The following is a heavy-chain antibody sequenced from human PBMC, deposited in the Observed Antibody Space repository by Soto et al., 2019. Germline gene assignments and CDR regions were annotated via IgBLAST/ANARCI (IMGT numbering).Heavy chain of an antibody. J-gene: IGHJ4*02. Sequence: GASVKVSCKVSGYTLTELSMHWVRQAPGKGLEWMGGFDPEDGETIYAQKFQGSVTMTEDTSTDTAYMELSSLRSEDTAVYYCATERLYSYGNLFDYWGQGTLVTVSS. V-gene: IGHV1-24*01. CDR2: FDPEDGET. CDR1: GYTLTELS. D-gene: IGHD5-18*01. CDR3: ATERLYSYGNLFDY.